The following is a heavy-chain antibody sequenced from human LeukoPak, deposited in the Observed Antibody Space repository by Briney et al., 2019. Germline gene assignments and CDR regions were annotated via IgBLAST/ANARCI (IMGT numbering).Heavy chain of an antibody. CDR2: IYGGGTT. CDR1: GITVSSFY. CDR3: AKLTDF. J-gene: IGHJ2*01. V-gene: IGHV3-53*01. Sequence: GGPLSLPCAVSGITVSSFYMSWSPQAPGKGLERVSIIYGGGTTYYTDSVKGRFTISRDSSKNTVYLQMNSLGAEDTAVYFCAKLTDFWGRGTLVTVSS. D-gene: IGHD3-9*01.